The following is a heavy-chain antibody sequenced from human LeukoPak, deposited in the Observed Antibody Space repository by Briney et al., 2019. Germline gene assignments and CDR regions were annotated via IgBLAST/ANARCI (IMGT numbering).Heavy chain of an antibody. CDR1: GFTFSNYG. CDR3: AKDMDREYCSSTSCFKRDAFDI. Sequence: GGSLRLSCAASGFTFSNYGMHWVRQAPGKGLEWVAFIRYDGSNKYYVDSVKGRFTISRDNSKNTLYLQMNSLRAEDTAVYYCAKDMDREYCSSTSCFKRDAFDIWGQGTMVTVSS. V-gene: IGHV3-30*02. J-gene: IGHJ3*02. CDR2: IRYDGSNK. D-gene: IGHD2-2*01.